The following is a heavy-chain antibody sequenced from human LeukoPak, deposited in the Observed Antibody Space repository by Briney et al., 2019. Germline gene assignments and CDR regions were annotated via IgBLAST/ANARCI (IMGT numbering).Heavy chain of an antibody. Sequence: GESLQISCKGSGXSFTSYWSGWVRQMPGKGLEWMGIIYSGDSDTRYSPSFQGQVTISADESISTAYLQWSSLKASDTAMYYCAKLGGYNYGYYFDYWGQGTLVTVSS. CDR3: AKLGGYNYGYYFDY. V-gene: IGHV5-51*01. J-gene: IGHJ4*02. CDR1: GXSFTSYW. D-gene: IGHD5-24*01. CDR2: IYSGDSDT.